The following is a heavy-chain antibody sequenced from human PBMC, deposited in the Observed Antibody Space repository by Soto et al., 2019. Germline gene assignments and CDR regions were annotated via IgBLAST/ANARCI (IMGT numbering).Heavy chain of an antibody. CDR2: ISYDGTTQ. J-gene: IGHJ4*02. Sequence: PGSALRLYGAASGFTLRGYGMPGVLQAAGTGPEWLAVISYDGTTQHYAESVKGRFTISRDNFKNTLHLQSSILRGEDTAVYYSAQPEDDGRAYVGYYDYWGQGTMVTVSS. V-gene: IGHV3-30*18. D-gene: IGHD3-22*01. CDR3: AQPEDDGRAYVGYYDY. CDR1: GFTLRGYG.